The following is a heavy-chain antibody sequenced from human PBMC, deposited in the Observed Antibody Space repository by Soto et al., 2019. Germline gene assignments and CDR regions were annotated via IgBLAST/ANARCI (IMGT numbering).Heavy chain of an antibody. J-gene: IGHJ2*01. CDR1: GFTFSIYG. D-gene: IGHD2-15*01. CDR2: ISFDGTYK. Sequence: QVQLVESGGGVVQPGRSLRLSCAASGFTFSIYGMHWVRQAPDKGLEWVAAISFDGTYKYYADSVKGRFTISRDNSKNTLYLQMNSLRVEDTAMYYCAKDNGFCSGASCRLYWYFDVWGRGTLVTVSS. CDR3: AKDNGFCSGASCRLYWYFDV. V-gene: IGHV3-30*18.